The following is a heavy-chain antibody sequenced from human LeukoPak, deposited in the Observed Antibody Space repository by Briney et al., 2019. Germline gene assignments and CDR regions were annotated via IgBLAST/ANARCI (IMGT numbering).Heavy chain of an antibody. CDR2: I. CDR1: GFTFSTYN. J-gene: IGHJ6*03. D-gene: IGHD2-8*01. CDR3: ARDRGGTVMVYTRGKDYYYMDV. V-gene: IGHV3-21*01. Sequence: PGGSLRLSCAASGFTFSTYNMNWVRQAPGKGLEWVSSIKGRFTISRDNAKNSLYPQMNSLRAEDTAVYYCARDRGGTVMVYTRGKDYYYMDVWGKGTTATVSS.